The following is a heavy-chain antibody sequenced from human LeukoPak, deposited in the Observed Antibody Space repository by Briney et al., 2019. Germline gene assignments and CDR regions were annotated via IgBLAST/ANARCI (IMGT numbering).Heavy chain of an antibody. CDR3: ARESIVVVPTTMDDASDI. Sequence: GGSLRLSCAASGFTFSHYYMSWVRQAPGKGLEWVANIKQDGSEQFYLDSVKGRFTISRDNAKNALYLQMHSLRVKDTAVYYCARESIVVVPTTMDDASDIWGQGTMVTVSS. V-gene: IGHV3-7*01. CDR1: GFTFSHYY. D-gene: IGHD2-2*01. J-gene: IGHJ3*02. CDR2: IKQDGSEQ.